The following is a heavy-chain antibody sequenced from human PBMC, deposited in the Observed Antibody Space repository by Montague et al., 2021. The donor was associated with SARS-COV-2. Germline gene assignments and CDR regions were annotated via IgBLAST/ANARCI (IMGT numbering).Heavy chain of an antibody. V-gene: IGHV4-59*12. J-gene: IGHJ4*02. CDR1: GGSITGYF. CDR2: LIYSGGT. Sequence: SETLSLTCTISGGSITGYFWTWIRQPPGKGLDCLGQLIYSGGTRTNPSLESRVTMSIDPSESQSSLHLRSVTAADTGVYYCARVPFSSSWYYLDYWGQGTLVTVSS. D-gene: IGHD6-13*01. CDR3: ARVPFSSSWYYLDY.